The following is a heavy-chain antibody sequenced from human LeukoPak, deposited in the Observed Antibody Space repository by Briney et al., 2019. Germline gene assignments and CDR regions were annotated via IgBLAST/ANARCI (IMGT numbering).Heavy chain of an antibody. CDR3: ARDQIVQLEFNY. CDR1: GYSISSGYY. V-gene: IGHV4-38-2*02. Sequence: PSETLSLTCTVSGYSISSGYYWGWIRQPPGKGLEWIGSIYHSGSTYYNPSLKSRVTISVDTSKNQFSLKLSSVTAADTAVYYCARDQIVQLEFNYWGQGTLVTVSS. J-gene: IGHJ4*02. D-gene: IGHD2-21*01. CDR2: IYHSGST.